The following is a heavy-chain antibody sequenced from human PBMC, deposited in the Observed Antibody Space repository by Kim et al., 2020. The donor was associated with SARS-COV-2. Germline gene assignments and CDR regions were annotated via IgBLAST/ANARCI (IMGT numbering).Heavy chain of an antibody. Sequence: GGSLRLSCAASGFTFSSYEMNWVRQAPGKGLEWVSYISSSGSTIYYADSVKGRFTISRDNAKNSLYLQMNSLRAEDTAVYYCARASAGGTSCYRWRYDYWGQGTLVTVSS. CDR3: ARASAGGTSCYRWRYDY. V-gene: IGHV3-48*03. CDR2: ISSSGSTI. J-gene: IGHJ4*02. CDR1: GFTFSSYE. D-gene: IGHD2-2*01.